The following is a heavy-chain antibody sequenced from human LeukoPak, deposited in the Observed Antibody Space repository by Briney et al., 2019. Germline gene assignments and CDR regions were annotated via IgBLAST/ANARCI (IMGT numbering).Heavy chain of an antibody. CDR1: GYTFTSYG. J-gene: IGHJ5*02. CDR2: ISAYNDNT. D-gene: IGHD3-22*01. V-gene: IGHV1-18*01. CDR3: ARDYVALVVITTDDRFDP. Sequence: ASVKVSCKASGYTFTSYGISWVRQAPGQGLEWMGWISAYNDNTNYAQKLQGRVTMTTDTSTSTAYMELRSLRSDDTAVYYCARDYVALVVITTDDRFDPWGQGTLVTVSS.